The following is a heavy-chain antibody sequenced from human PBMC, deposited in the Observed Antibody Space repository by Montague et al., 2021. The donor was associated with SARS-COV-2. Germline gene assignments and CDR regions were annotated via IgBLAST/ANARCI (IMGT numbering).Heavy chain of an antibody. CDR3: AGRDGYKQTMDY. CDR1: GGSVSSSSYY. D-gene: IGHD5-24*01. Sequence: SETLSLTCTVSGGSVSSSSYYWSWIRQPPGKGLEWIGYMDDSGITHYASVITHYNPSLRSRDSISVDRSVNQFSLSLSSVTAADTAVHYCAGRDGYKQTMDYWGQGTLVTVSS. V-gene: IGHV4-61*01. J-gene: IGHJ4*02. CDR2: MDDSGITHYASVIT.